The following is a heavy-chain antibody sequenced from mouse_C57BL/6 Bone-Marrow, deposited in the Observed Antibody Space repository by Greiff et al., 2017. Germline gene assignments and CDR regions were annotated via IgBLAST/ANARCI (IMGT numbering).Heavy chain of an antibody. J-gene: IGHJ1*03. CDR3: ARPYYSNDWYFDV. Sequence: QVQLKQPGAELVKPGASVKMSCKASGYTFTSYWITWVKQRPGQGLEWIGDIYPGSGSTNYNEKFKNKATLTVDTSSSTAYMQLSSLTSEDSAVYYCARPYYSNDWYFDVWGTGTTVTVSS. V-gene: IGHV1-55*01. D-gene: IGHD2-5*01. CDR2: IYPGSGST. CDR1: GYTFTSYW.